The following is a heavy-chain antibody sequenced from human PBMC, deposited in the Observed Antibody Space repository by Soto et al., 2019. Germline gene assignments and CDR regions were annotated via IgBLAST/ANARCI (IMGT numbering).Heavy chain of an antibody. CDR2: INHSGST. J-gene: IGHJ4*02. Sequence: QVQLQQWGAGLLKPSETLSLTCAVYGGSFSGYYWSWIRQPPGKGLEWIGEINHSGSTNYNPSLKSRVTISVDTSKNQFPLKLSSVTAADTAVYYCARGVMLDGEEGLDYWGQGTLVTVSS. D-gene: IGHD4-17*01. V-gene: IGHV4-34*01. CDR1: GGSFSGYY. CDR3: ARGVMLDGEEGLDY.